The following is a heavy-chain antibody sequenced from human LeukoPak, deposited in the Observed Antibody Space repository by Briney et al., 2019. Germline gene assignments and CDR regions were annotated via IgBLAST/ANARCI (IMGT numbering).Heavy chain of an antibody. D-gene: IGHD3-10*01. CDR3: AGDHFPARSGRLTVAFDY. CDR2: IKQDGSEK. J-gene: IGHJ4*02. V-gene: IGHV3-7*01. CDR1: GFTFSSYW. Sequence: GGSLRLSCAASGFTFSSYWMSWVRQAPGKGLEWVANIKQDGSEKYYVDSVKGRFTISRDNAKNSLYLQMNSLRAEDTAVYYCAGDHFPARSGRLTVAFDYWGQGTLVTVSS.